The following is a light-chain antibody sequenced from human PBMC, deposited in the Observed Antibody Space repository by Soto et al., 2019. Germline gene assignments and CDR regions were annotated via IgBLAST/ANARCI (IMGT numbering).Light chain of an antibody. V-gene: IGLV2-14*03. CDR2: DVN. Sequence: QSVLTQPASVSGSPGQSITISCTGTSSDIGAYNFVSWYQQHPGKAPKLMLYDVNIRPSGVSNPFSGSKSGNTASLTISGLQAEDEAYYYCTSWTTSTTMIFGGGTKLTVL. CDR3: TSWTTSTTMI. CDR1: SSDIGAYNF. J-gene: IGLJ2*01.